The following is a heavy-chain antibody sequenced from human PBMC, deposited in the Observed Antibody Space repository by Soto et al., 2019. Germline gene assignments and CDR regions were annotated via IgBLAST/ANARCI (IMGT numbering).Heavy chain of an antibody. CDR3: AKDLNMGGATMGSIPYYFDY. Sequence: PGGSLRLSCAASGFTFSSYAMSWVRQAPGKGLEWVSAISGSGGSTYYADSVKGRFTISRDNSKNTLYLQMNSLRAEDTAVYYCAKDLNMGGATMGSIPYYFDYRGQGTLVTVSS. J-gene: IGHJ4*02. V-gene: IGHV3-23*01. CDR2: ISGSGGST. CDR1: GFTFSSYA. D-gene: IGHD1-26*01.